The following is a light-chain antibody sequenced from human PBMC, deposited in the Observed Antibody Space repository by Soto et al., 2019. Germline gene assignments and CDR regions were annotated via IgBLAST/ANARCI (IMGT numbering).Light chain of an antibody. CDR3: QQSSNWPPVIT. CDR2: DAS. Sequence: EIVLTQSPAVLALSPGERATLSCRASQSVTTFLAWYQQKPDQAPRLLIYDASTRATGIPARFSGSGSGTDFTLTISSLEPEDFAVYYCQQSSNWPPVITFGGGTKVDIK. V-gene: IGKV3-11*01. CDR1: QSVTTF. J-gene: IGKJ4*01.